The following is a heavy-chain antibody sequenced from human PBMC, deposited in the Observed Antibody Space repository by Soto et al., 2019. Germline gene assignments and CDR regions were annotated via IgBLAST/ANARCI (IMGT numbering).Heavy chain of an antibody. CDR2: IIPIFGTA. J-gene: IGHJ4*02. D-gene: IGHD3-16*02. CDR3: ARSITFGGVIVAYYFDY. V-gene: IGHV1-69*13. CDR1: GYTFTSYY. Sequence: WDSVKVSCKASGYTFTSYYMHWVRQAPGQGLEWVGGIIPIFGTANYAQKFQGRVTITADESTSTAYMELSSLRPEDTAVYYCARSITFGGVIVAYYFDYWGQGTPVTVSS.